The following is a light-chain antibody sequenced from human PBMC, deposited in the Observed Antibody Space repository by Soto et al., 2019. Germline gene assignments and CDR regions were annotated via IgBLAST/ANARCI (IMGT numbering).Light chain of an antibody. V-gene: IGKV3-15*01. CDR3: QQYGTSEII. CDR1: QSVSST. Sequence: VMTQSQATPAVSPGERATLSCRASQSVSSTLAWYQQKPGQAPRLLIYGASTRATDIPGRFTGSGSGTEFTLTIGSLQSEDFAVFFCQQYGTSEIIFGQGTRLEI. CDR2: GAS. J-gene: IGKJ5*01.